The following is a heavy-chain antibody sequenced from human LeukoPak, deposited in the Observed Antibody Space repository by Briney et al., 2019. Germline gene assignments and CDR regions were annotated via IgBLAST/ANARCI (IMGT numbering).Heavy chain of an antibody. D-gene: IGHD2-8*01. J-gene: IGHJ4*02. Sequence: SETLSLTCAVYGGSFSGYYWSWIRQPPGKGLEWIGEINHSGSTNYNPSLKSRVTISVDTSKNQFSLKLSSVTAADTAVYYCARGWGVYATYYFDYWGQGTLVTVSS. V-gene: IGHV4-34*01. CDR1: GGSFSGYY. CDR2: INHSGST. CDR3: ARGWGVYATYYFDY.